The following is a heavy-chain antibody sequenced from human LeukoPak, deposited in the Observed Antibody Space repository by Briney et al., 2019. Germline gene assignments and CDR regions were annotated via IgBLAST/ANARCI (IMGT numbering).Heavy chain of an antibody. J-gene: IGHJ2*01. D-gene: IGHD6-6*01. V-gene: IGHV4-59*01. Sequence: SETLSPTCTVSGGSISSYYWSWIRQPPGKGLEWIGYIYYSGSTNYNPSLKSRVTISVDTSKNQFSLKLSSVTAADTAVHYCARVRVAARPYWYFDLWGRGTLVTVSS. CDR3: ARVRVAARPYWYFDL. CDR2: IYYSGST. CDR1: GGSISSYY.